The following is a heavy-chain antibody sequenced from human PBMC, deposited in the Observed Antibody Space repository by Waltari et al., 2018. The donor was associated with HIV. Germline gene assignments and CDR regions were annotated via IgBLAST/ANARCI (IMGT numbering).Heavy chain of an antibody. V-gene: IGHV1-2*05. CDR1: GNTFTGYY. Sequence: QDHLVQSGAEVKKPGASVKVSCTASGNTFTGYYIHWVRQAPGQGLEWVGRINHNSGDTHYAQKFQGRVTMTRDTSISTGYMELHSLTSDDTGVYFCARVRGGGMDVWGQGTTVTVSS. CDR3: ARVRGGGMDV. CDR2: INHNSGDT. D-gene: IGHD5-12*01. J-gene: IGHJ6*02.